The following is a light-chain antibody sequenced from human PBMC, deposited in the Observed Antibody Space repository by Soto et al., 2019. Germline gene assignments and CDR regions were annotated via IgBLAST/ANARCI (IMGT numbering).Light chain of an antibody. CDR2: AAS. V-gene: IGKV1D-12*01. CDR1: QGIKTW. Sequence: DIQMTQSPSSVSASVGDRVTITCRASQGIKTWLAWFQQKPGKAPNLLIYAASTLQSGVPSRFSGSGSGTDFTLTISSLQPEDFAAYYCQQSNSFPLTFGGGTKVEIQ. CDR3: QQSNSFPLT. J-gene: IGKJ4*01.